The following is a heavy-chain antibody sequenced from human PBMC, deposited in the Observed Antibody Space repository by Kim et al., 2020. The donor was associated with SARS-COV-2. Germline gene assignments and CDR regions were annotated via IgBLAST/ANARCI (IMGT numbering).Heavy chain of an antibody. CDR3: AKVDVQLWFGELAH. V-gene: IGHV3-30*18. CDR2: ISNDGSNE. Sequence: GGSLRLSCAASGFTFSSYTMLWVRQAPGKGLEWIAVISNDGSNENYADSVKGRFTISRDNSKKTLYLQMNSLRPQDTAVYYCAKVDVQLWFGELAHWGQGTLVTVYS. CDR1: GFTFSSYT. D-gene: IGHD3-10*01. J-gene: IGHJ4*01.